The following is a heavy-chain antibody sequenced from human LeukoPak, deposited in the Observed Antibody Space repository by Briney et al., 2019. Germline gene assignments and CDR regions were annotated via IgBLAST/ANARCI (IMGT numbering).Heavy chain of an antibody. CDR3: ARNRLMVYAGAFDI. J-gene: IGHJ3*02. CDR1: GYTFTGYY. V-gene: IGHV1-2*04. D-gene: IGHD2-8*01. CDR2: INPNSGGT. Sequence: VASVKVSCKASGYTFTGYYMHWVRQAPGQGLEWMGWINPNSGGTNYAQKFQGWVTMTRDTSISTAYMELSRLRSDDTAVYYCARNRLMVYAGAFDIWGQGTMVTVSS.